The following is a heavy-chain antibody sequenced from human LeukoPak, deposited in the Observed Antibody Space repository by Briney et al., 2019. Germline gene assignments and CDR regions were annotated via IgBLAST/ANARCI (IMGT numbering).Heavy chain of an antibody. V-gene: IGHV3-15*01. Sequence: GVSLRLSCAASGFTFSNAWMSWVRQAPGKGLEWVGRIKSKTDGGTTDYAAPVKGRFTISRDDSKNTLYLQMNSLKTEDTAVYYCARPYYYDSSGYYYWGQGTLVTVSS. CDR1: GFTFSNAW. J-gene: IGHJ4*02. CDR3: ARPYYYDSSGYYY. D-gene: IGHD3-22*01. CDR2: IKSKTDGGTT.